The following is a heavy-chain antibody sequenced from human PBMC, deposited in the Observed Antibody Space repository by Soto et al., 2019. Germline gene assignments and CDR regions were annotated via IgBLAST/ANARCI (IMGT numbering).Heavy chain of an antibody. CDR1: GGTFRSYS. J-gene: IGHJ6*02. CDR3: ARVYQLLPLPYYYGMDV. V-gene: IGHV1-69*06. D-gene: IGHD2-2*01. Sequence: SVKVSCKASGGTFRSYSISWVRQAPGQGLEWMGGIIPIFGTANYAQKFQGRVTITADKSTSTAYMELSSLRSEDTAVYYCARVYQLLPLPYYYGMDVWGQGTTVTVSS. CDR2: IIPIFGTA.